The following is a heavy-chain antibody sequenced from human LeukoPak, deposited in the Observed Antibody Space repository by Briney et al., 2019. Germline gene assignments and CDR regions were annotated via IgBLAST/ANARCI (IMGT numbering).Heavy chain of an antibody. CDR1: GGTISSSSYY. Sequence: PSETLSLTCIVSGGTISSSSYYWGWIRQPPGKGLEWIGSIFYSGNTYYNASRKCRVTISVDTSKNHFSLKLSSVTSADTAVYYCARRSSGGGLFDYWGQGTLVTVSS. V-gene: IGHV4-39*02. J-gene: IGHJ4*02. CDR2: IFYSGNT. CDR3: ARRSSGGGLFDY. D-gene: IGHD6-19*01.